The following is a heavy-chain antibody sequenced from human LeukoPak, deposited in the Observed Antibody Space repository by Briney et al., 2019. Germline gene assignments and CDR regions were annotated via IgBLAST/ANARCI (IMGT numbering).Heavy chain of an antibody. CDR3: ARTFLSGDGYKVGYFDY. D-gene: IGHD5-24*01. J-gene: IGHJ4*02. CDR1: RGSISSSNW. V-gene: IGHV3-53*01. Sequence: PSETLSLTCAVSRGSISSSNWWSWVRQAPGKGPEWVSLIYSSGSTYYTDSVKGRFTISRDNSQNTLYLHMNSLSAEDTAVYYCARTFLSGDGYKVGYFDYWGQGTLVTVSS. CDR2: IYSSGST.